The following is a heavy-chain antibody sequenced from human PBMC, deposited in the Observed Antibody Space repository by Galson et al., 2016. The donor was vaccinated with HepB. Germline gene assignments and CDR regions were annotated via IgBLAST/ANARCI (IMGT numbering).Heavy chain of an antibody. J-gene: IGHJ3*02. V-gene: IGHV3-64*05. CDR3: VKGQQLVYDAFDI. Sequence: SLRLSCAASGFNFRNYAMHWVRQAAGKGLEFVSAIGFDGTSLFYADSVAGRFIISRDSSKNTVFFQMSSLRVDDTAVYYCVKGQQLVYDAFDIWGRGTMVTVSS. CDR1: GFNFRNYA. D-gene: IGHD6-13*01. CDR2: IGFDGTSL.